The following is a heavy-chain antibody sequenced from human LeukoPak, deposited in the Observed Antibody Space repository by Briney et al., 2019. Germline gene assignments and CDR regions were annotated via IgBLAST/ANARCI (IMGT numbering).Heavy chain of an antibody. J-gene: IGHJ4*02. CDR1: GFTFSSYA. CDR2: ISYDGSNK. CDR3: ARAGSISGWFL. Sequence: GRSLRLSCAGSGFTFSSYAMHWVRQAPGKGLEWVAVISYDGSNKYYADSVKGRFTISRDNSKNTLYLQMNSLRAEDTAVYYCARAGSISGWFLWGQGTLVTVSS. V-gene: IGHV3-30-3*01. D-gene: IGHD6-19*01.